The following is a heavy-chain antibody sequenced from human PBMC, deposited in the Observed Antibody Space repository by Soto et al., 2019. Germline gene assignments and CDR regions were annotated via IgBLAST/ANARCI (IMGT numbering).Heavy chain of an antibody. CDR3: ARDLMYFVDTALDFSFDP. V-gene: IGHV1-2*02. Sequence: ASVKVSCKASGYTFTGYYMHWVRQAPGQGLEWMGWVNPNSGGTNYAQKFQDRVTMTRDTSISTAYMELSRLRSDDTAVYYCARDLMYFVDTALDFSFDPWGQGTLVTVSS. CDR2: VNPNSGGT. CDR1: GYTFTGYY. J-gene: IGHJ5*02. D-gene: IGHD5-18*01.